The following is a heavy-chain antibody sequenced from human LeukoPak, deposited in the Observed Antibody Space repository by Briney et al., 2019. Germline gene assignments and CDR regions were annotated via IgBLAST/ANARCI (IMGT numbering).Heavy chain of an antibody. Sequence: GGSLRLSCAASGFTFSSYSMNWVRQAPGKGLEWVSYISGSGGTIYYGDSVKGRFTISRDNAKNSMYLQMNGLRAEDTAVYYCARDEVRSGAFDIWGQGTMVTVSS. CDR2: ISGSGGTI. D-gene: IGHD3-10*01. V-gene: IGHV3-48*04. CDR1: GFTFSSYS. J-gene: IGHJ3*02. CDR3: ARDEVRSGAFDI.